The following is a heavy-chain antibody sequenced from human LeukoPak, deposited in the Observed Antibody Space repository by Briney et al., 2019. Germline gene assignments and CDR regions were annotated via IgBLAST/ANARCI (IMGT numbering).Heavy chain of an antibody. V-gene: IGHV1-69*05. CDR3: VDRTSSGYYY. Sequence: ASVKVSCKASGGTFSSYAISWVRQAPGQGLEWMGGIIPIFGTANYAQKFQGRVTITTDESTGTAYMELSSLRSEDTAVYYCVDRTSSGYYYWGQGTLVTVSS. CDR2: IIPIFGTA. J-gene: IGHJ4*02. CDR1: GGTFSSYA. D-gene: IGHD3-22*01.